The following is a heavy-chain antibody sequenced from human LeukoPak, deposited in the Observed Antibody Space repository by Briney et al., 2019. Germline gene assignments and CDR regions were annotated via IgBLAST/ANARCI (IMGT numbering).Heavy chain of an antibody. J-gene: IGHJ3*02. Sequence: GGSLRLSCAASGSTFSDYYMSWIRQAPGKGLEWVSYISSSGSTIYYADSVKGRFTISRDNAKNSLYLQMNSLRAEDTAVYYCARDRFRRLISPTLIWGQGTMVTVSS. CDR1: GSTFSDYY. D-gene: IGHD5-24*01. V-gene: IGHV3-11*04. CDR3: ARDRFRRLISPTLI. CDR2: ISSSGSTI.